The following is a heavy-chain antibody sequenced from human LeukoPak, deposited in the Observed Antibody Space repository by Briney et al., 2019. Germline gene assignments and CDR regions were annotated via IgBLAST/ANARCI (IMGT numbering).Heavy chain of an antibody. CDR2: ICYSGST. CDR3: ASDILTGYYGMDV. CDR1: GGSISSYY. J-gene: IGHJ6*02. Sequence: SETLSLTCTVSGGSISSYYWSWIRQPPGKGLEWIGYICYSGSTNYNPSLKSRVTISVDTSKNQFSLKLSSVTAADTAVYYCASDILTGYYGMDVWGQGTTVTVSS. D-gene: IGHD3-9*01. V-gene: IGHV4-59*01.